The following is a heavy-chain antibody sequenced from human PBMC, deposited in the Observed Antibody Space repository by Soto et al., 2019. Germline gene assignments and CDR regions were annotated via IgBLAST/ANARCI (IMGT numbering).Heavy chain of an antibody. J-gene: IGHJ3*02. CDR3: ARNLAVAGRGDDAFDI. D-gene: IGHD6-19*01. CDR1: GYTFTGYY. Sequence: ASVKVSCKASGYTFTGYYMHWVRQAPGQGLEWMGWINPNSGGTNYAQKFQGRVTMTRDTSISTACMELSRLRSDDTAVYYCARNLAVAGRGDDAFDIWGQGTMVTVSS. V-gene: IGHV1-2*02. CDR2: INPNSGGT.